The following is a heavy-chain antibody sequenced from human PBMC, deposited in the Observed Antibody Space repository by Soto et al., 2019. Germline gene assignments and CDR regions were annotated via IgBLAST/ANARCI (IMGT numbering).Heavy chain of an antibody. CDR2: IYYSGST. CDR1: GGSISSSSYY. CDR3: AIHRRVSGYYFR. V-gene: IGHV4-39*01. J-gene: IGHJ4*02. Sequence: SETLSLTCTVSGGSISSSSYYWGWIRQPPGKGLEWIGSIYYSGSTYYNPSLKSRVTISVDTSKNQFSLKLSSVTAADTAVYYCAIHRRVSGYYFRWGQGTLVTVSS. D-gene: IGHD3-22*01.